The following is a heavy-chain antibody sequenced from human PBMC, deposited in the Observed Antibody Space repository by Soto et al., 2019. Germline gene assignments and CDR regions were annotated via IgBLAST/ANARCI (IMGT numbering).Heavy chain of an antibody. CDR3: AKVGAIDYSSSSSWFDP. CDR1: GFTFDDYA. D-gene: IGHD6-6*01. J-gene: IGHJ5*02. Sequence: GGSLRLSCAASGFTFDDYAMHWVRQAPGKGLEWVSGISWNSGSIGYADSVKGRFTISRDNAKNSLYLQMNSLRAEDTALYYCAKVGAIDYSSSSSWFDPWGQGTLVTVSS. V-gene: IGHV3-9*01. CDR2: ISWNSGSI.